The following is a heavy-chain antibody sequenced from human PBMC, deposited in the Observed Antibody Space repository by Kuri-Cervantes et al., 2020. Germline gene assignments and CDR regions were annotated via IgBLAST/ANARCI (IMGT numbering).Heavy chain of an antibody. J-gene: IGHJ4*02. CDR1: GYTLTELS. CDR2: FDPEDGET. Sequence: ASVKVSCKVSGYTLTELSMHWVRQAPGKGLEWMGGFDPEDGETIYAQKLQGRVTMTEDTSTDTAYMELSSLRSEDTAVYYCATDVRTKGAFDYWGQGTLVTVSS. CDR3: ATDVRTKGAFDY. D-gene: IGHD2/OR15-2a*01. V-gene: IGHV1-24*01.